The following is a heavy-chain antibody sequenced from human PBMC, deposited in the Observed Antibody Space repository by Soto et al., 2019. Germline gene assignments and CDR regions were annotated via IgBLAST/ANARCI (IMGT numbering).Heavy chain of an antibody. Sequence: PGGSLRLSCAASGFTFSSYWMHWVRQAPGKGLVWVPRINSDGSSTSYADSVKGRFTISRDNAKNTLYLQMNSLRAEDTAVYYCARDLSGYDHFDYWGQGTLVTVSS. CDR2: INSDGSST. D-gene: IGHD5-12*01. J-gene: IGHJ4*02. CDR3: ARDLSGYDHFDY. V-gene: IGHV3-74*01. CDR1: GFTFSSYW.